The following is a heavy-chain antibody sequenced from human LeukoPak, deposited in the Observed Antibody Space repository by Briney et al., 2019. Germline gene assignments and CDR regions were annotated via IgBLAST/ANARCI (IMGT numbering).Heavy chain of an antibody. D-gene: IGHD3-10*01. J-gene: IGHJ5*02. V-gene: IGHV1-18*01. CDR2: IGAYNGNT. CDR3: VRWPGGLSGTYYDPSTNWFDP. Sequence: GASVKVSCKASGYPFISYGISWVRQAPGQGLEWMGWIGAYNGNTNYAQKFQGRVTLTTDTSTSTAYMELRSLRSDDTAVYYCVRWPGGLSGTYYDPSTNWFDPWGQGVLVTVSS. CDR1: GYPFISYG.